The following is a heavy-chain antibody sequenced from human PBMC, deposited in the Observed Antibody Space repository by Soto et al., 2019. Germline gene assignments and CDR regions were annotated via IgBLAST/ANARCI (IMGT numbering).Heavy chain of an antibody. V-gene: IGHV3-64*01. J-gene: IGHJ4*02. D-gene: IGHD2-2*01. CDR1: GFTFSSYA. CDR2: ISSIGGST. Sequence: GGSLRLSCAASGFTFSSYAMHWVRQAPGKGLEYVSAISSIGGSTYYANSVKGRFTISRDNSKNTLYLHMDSLRAEDTAVYYCARGRGSTGYLGREHYFDYWGQGTLVTVSS. CDR3: ARGRGSTGYLGREHYFDY.